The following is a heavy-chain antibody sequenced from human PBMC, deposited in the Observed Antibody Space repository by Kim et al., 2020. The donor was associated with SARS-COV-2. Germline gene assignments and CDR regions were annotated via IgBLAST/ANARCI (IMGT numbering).Heavy chain of an antibody. D-gene: IGHD6-19*01. Sequence: ASVKVSCKASGYTFTSYGISWVRQAPGQGLEWMGWISAYNGNTNYAQKLQGRVTMTTDTSTSTAYMELRSLRSDDTAVYYCARVRRHPTQWLVRRDAFDIWGQGTMVTVSS. CDR3: ARVRRHPTQWLVRRDAFDI. CDR2: ISAYNGNT. V-gene: IGHV1-18*01. CDR1: GYTFTSYG. J-gene: IGHJ3*02.